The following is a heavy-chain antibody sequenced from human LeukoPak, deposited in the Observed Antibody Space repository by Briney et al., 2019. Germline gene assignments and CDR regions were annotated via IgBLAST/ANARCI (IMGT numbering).Heavy chain of an antibody. D-gene: IGHD2-2*02. V-gene: IGHV3-33*01. CDR3: ARDAGTCSSTSCYSPLYYYGMDV. Sequence: PGGSLRLSCAASGFTFSSYVMHWVRQAPGKGLEWVAVIWYDGSNKYYADSVKGRFTISRDNSKNTLYLQMNSLRAEDTAVYYCARDAGTCSSTSCYSPLYYYGMDVWGRGTTVTVSS. CDR2: IWYDGSNK. CDR1: GFTFSSYV. J-gene: IGHJ6*02.